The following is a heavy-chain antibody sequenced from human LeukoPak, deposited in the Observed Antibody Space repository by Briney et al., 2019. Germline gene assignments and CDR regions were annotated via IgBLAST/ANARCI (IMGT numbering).Heavy chain of an antibody. CDR1: GFTFSSYA. J-gene: IGHJ4*02. D-gene: IGHD6-19*01. Sequence: PGGSLRLSCAASGFTFSSYAMSWVRQAPGKGLEWVSAISGSGGSTYYADSVKGRFTISRDNSKNTLYLQMNSLRAEDTAVYYCATKGVIAVAGSFDYWGQGTLVTVSS. CDR3: ATKGVIAVAGSFDY. CDR2: ISGSGGST. V-gene: IGHV3-23*01.